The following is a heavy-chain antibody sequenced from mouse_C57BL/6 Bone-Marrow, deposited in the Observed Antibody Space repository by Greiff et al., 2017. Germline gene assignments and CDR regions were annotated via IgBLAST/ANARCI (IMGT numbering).Heavy chain of an antibody. CDR1: GFNIKDDY. V-gene: IGHV14-4*01. J-gene: IGHJ1*03. CDR2: IDPENGDT. Sequence: EVQLVESGAELVRPGASVKLSCTASGFNIKDDYMHWVKQRPEQGLEWIGWIDPENGDTEYASKFQGKATITADTSSNTAYLQLSSLTSEDTAVYYCTTYDGYYEVWYFDVWGTGTTVTVSS. CDR3: TTYDGYYEVWYFDV. D-gene: IGHD2-3*01.